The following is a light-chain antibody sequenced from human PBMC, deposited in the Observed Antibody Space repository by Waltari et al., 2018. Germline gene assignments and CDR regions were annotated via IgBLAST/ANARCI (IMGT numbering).Light chain of an antibody. CDR3: SSYTSSIAYV. CDR1: NSDVGGYDH. CDR2: EVT. J-gene: IGLJ1*01. V-gene: IGLV2-14*01. Sequence: QSALPQPASVSGSPGQSITISCPGTNSDVGGYDHVSWYQQHPGKAPKLMIYEVTHRPSGVSERFSGSKSGNTASLTISGLQAEDEAEYYCSSYTSSIAYVYGTGTKVTVL.